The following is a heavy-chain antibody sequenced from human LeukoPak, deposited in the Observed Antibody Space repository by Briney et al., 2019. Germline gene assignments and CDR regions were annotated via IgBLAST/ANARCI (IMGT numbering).Heavy chain of an antibody. CDR3: AKDYENDISTASYDTSNVILTK. J-gene: IGHJ1*01. CDR1: GFTFRTHA. D-gene: IGHD3-9*01. V-gene: IGHV3-23*01. Sequence: GGSLRLSCVASGFTFRTHAMSWVRQAPGKGLEWVSGITGSGGSAYYADSVKGRLTISRDNSKNTLDMQMNSVRAEDTAVYYCAKDYENDISTASYDTSNVILTKWGQGTLVTVSS. CDR2: ITGSGGSA.